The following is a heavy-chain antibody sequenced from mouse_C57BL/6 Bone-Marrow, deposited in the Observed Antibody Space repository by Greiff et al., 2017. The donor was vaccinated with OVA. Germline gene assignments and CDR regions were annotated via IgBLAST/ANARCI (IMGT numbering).Heavy chain of an antibody. D-gene: IGHD1-1*01. Sequence: QVQLKESGAELARPGASVKLSCKASGYTFTSYGISWVKQRPGQGLEWIGEIYPRSGNTYYNEKFKGKATLTADKSSSTAYMELRSLTSEDSAVYVCARVSGRTTVVPYDFGYWGQGTTLTVSS. J-gene: IGHJ2*01. CDR1: GYTFTSYG. V-gene: IGHV1-81*01. CDR3: ARVSGRTTVVPYDFGY. CDR2: IYPRSGNT.